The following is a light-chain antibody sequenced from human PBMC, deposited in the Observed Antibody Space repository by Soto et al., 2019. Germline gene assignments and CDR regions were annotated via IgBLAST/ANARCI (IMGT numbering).Light chain of an antibody. J-gene: IGLJ1*01. CDR2: EVT. Sequence: QSVLTQPASVSGSPGQSITISCIGTSSDIGAYNYVSWYQQHPGKVPKLMIYEVTNRPSGLSYRFSGSKSGNTASLTISGLQAEDEADYFCSSYTSTSTLYVFGTGTKVTVL. V-gene: IGLV2-14*01. CDR1: SSDIGAYNY. CDR3: SSYTSTSTLYV.